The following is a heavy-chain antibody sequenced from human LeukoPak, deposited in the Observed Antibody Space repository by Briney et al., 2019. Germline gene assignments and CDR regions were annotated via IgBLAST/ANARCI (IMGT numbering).Heavy chain of an antibody. D-gene: IGHD2-15*01. CDR3: AKQLGYCSDGSCYFPY. J-gene: IGHJ4*02. Sequence: TGGSLRLSCAASGFTFSSSAMSWVRQAPGKGLEWVPAISNNGGYTYYADSVQGRFTISRDNSKSTLCLQMNSLRAEDTAVYYCAKQLGYCSDGSCYFPYWGRGTLVTVSS. CDR2: ISNNGGYT. CDR1: GFTFSSSA. V-gene: IGHV3-23*01.